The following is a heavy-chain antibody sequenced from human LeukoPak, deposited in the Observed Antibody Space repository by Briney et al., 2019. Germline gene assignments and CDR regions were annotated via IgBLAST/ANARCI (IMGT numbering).Heavy chain of an antibody. J-gene: IGHJ4*02. CDR1: GGSFSGYY. D-gene: IGHD2-2*01. V-gene: IGHV4-34*01. CDR2: INHSGST. CDR3: ARDELGYCNSTSCSHFDY. Sequence: SETLSLTCAVYGGSFSGYYWSWIRQPPGKGLEWIGEINHSGSTNYNPSLKSRVTISVDTSKNQFSLKLSSVTAADTAVYYCARDELGYCNSTSCSHFDYWGQGTLVTVSS.